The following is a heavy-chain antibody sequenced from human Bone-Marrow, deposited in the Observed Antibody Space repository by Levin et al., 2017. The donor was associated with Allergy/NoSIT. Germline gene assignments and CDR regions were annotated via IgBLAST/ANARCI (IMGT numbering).Heavy chain of an antibody. V-gene: IGHV3-21*01. D-gene: IGHD6-25*01. CDR1: GFTFSSYS. CDR3: ARDHSSCYPCYYYGMDV. CDR2: ISSSSSYI. Sequence: PGGSLRLSCAASGFTFSSYSMNWVRQAPGKGLEWVSSISSSSSYIYYADSVKGRFTISRDNAKNSLYLQMNSLRAEDTAVYYCARDHSSCYPCYYYGMDVWGQGTTVTVSS. J-gene: IGHJ6*02.